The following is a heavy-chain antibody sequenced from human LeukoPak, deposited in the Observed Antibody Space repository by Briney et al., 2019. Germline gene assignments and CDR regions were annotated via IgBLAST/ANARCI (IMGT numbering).Heavy chain of an antibody. CDR3: ARVGNYDSSGYSYYYYYMDV. J-gene: IGHJ6*03. CDR1: GFTFNTYS. CDR2: ISRRSTYK. V-gene: IGHV3-21*01. Sequence: GGPLRLSCAASGFTFNTYSMNWVRQAPGKGLEWVSSISRRSTYKYYPDSMKGRFTISRDNAKNSLYLQMNSLRAEDTAVYYCARVGNYDSSGYSYYYYYMDVWGKGTTVTISS. D-gene: IGHD3-22*01.